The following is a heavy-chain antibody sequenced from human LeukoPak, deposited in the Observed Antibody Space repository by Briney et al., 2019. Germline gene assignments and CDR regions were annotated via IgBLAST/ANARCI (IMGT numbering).Heavy chain of an antibody. D-gene: IGHD1-14*01. CDR3: ATETIGRHYDY. V-gene: IGHV3-21*01. CDR1: GFTFSSCG. J-gene: IGHJ4*02. CDR2: IGPTGTDR. Sequence: GGSLRLSCAASGFTFSSCGFNWVRQAPGKGLEWVSSIGPTGTDRYYAAPVRGGFTNSRDNAKNSMYLQMDSLRDEDTAVYYCATETIGRHYDYWGQGTLLTVSS.